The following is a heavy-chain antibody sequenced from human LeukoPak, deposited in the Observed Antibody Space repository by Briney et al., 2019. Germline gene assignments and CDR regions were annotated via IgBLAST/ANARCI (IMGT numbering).Heavy chain of an antibody. J-gene: IGHJ4*02. D-gene: IGHD3-10*01. Sequence: GGSLRLSCAASGFTFSSYWTHWVRQAPGKGLVWVSRINGDGSSTSYADSVKGRFTISRDNAKNTLYLQMNSLRAEDTAVYYCARDPYGSGSFWGQGTPVTVSS. CDR1: GFTFSSYW. CDR3: ARDPYGSGSF. V-gene: IGHV3-74*01. CDR2: INGDGSST.